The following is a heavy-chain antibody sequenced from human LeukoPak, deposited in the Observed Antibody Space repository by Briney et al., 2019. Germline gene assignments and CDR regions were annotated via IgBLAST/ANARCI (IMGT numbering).Heavy chain of an antibody. J-gene: IGHJ5*02. D-gene: IGHD3-3*01. CDR1: GFTFTSYY. Sequence: ASVKVSCKASGFTFTSYYMHWVRQAPGQGLEWMGIINPSGGSTSYAQKFQGRVTMTRDMSTSTVYMELSSLRSEDTAVYYCARAGSGYCFDNWCDPWGQGTLVTVSS. V-gene: IGHV1-46*01. CDR3: ARAGSGYCFDNWCDP. CDR2: INPSGGST.